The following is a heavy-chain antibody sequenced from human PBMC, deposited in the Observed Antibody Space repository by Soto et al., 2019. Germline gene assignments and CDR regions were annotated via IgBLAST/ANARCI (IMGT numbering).Heavy chain of an antibody. CDR3: VKHARGCYPRGSFDF. CDR1: GLTFSNYA. Sequence: AGGSLRLSCAASGLTFSNYAMNWVRQAPGKGLEWVSVISGTGGSASYADSVKGRFTISRDNSKNTMYLLMNSLRAEDTAIYYCVKHARGCYPRGSFDFWGRGTMVTVSS. V-gene: IGHV3-23*01. CDR2: ISGTGGSA. D-gene: IGHD2-8*01. J-gene: IGHJ3*01.